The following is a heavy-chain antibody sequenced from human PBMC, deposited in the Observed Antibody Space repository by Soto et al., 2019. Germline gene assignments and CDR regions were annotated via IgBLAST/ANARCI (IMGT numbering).Heavy chain of an antibody. D-gene: IGHD3-10*01. CDR3: ARGSITTVRGYFYYMDV. Sequence: HLVESGGGLAQPGGSLRLSCAASGFTFSSYSMNWVRQAPGKGLEWVSFISSGRTSIYYADSVKGRFTISRDNAKNSLYLQINNLRAXDTAVYYCARGSITTVRGYFYYMDVWGKGTTVTVSS. J-gene: IGHJ6*03. CDR1: GFTFSSYS. CDR2: ISSGRTSI. V-gene: IGHV3-48*01.